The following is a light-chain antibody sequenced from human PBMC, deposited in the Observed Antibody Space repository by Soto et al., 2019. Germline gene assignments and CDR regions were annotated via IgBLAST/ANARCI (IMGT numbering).Light chain of an antibody. CDR3: SSFVGGNIFV. CDR2: EVT. CDR1: RSDVGRYNY. V-gene: IGLV2-8*01. J-gene: IGLJ1*01. Sequence: QPALTQPPSASGSPGQSVTISCTGTRSDVGRYNYVSWYQLHPGKVPKLLIYEVTKRPSGIPDRFSGSKSGNTASLTVSGLQAEDEADYYCSSFVGGNIFVFGSGTKVTVL.